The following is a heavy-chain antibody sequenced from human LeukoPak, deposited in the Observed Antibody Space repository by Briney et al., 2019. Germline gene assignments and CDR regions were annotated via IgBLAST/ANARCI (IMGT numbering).Heavy chain of an antibody. J-gene: IGHJ4*02. CDR1: GFTFSSYA. Sequence: GGSLRLSGAASGFTFSSYAMSWVRQAPGKGLEWVSAISGSGGSTYYADSVKGRFTISRDNSKNTLYLQMNSLRAEDTAVYYCAKASGHIAFGVPDFDYWGRGTLVTVSS. CDR3: AKASGHIAFGVPDFDY. CDR2: ISGSGGST. V-gene: IGHV3-23*01. D-gene: IGHD3-10*01.